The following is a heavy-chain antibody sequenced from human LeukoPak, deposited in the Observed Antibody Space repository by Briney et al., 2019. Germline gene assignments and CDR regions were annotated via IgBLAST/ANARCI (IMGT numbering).Heavy chain of an antibody. CDR2: ISAYNGNT. J-gene: IGHJ5*02. V-gene: IGHV1-18*01. CDR3: VRVIYVYSSGWYGNWFDP. CDR1: GYTFTSYG. D-gene: IGHD6-19*01. Sequence: ASVKVSCKASGYTFTSYGISWVRQAPGQGPEWMGWISAYNGNTNYAQKLQGRVTMTTDTSTSTAYMELRSLRSDDTAVYYCVRVIYVYSSGWYGNWFDPWGQGTLVTVSS.